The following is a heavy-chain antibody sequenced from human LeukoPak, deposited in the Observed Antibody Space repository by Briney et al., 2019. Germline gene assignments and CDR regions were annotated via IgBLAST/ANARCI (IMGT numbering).Heavy chain of an antibody. CDR2: MNPNSGNT. CDR1: GYTFTSYD. J-gene: IGHJ4*02. V-gene: IGHV1-8*03. Sequence: ASVKVSCKASGYTFTSYDINWVRQATGQGLEWMGWMNPNSGNTGYAQKFQGRVTITRNTSISTAYMELSSLRSEDTAVYYCARGAGTNRKYSGYRDFDYWGQGTLVAVSS. CDR3: ARGAGTNRKYSGYRDFDY. D-gene: IGHD5-12*01.